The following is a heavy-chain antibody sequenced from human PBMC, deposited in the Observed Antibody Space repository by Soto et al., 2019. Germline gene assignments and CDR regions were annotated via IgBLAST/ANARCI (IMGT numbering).Heavy chain of an antibody. CDR3: GKGHSDYQGDYNYYGMDI. CDR1: GFPFNNYA. V-gene: IGHV3-23*01. CDR2: STGPGGST. D-gene: IGHD4-4*01. Sequence: EVQLLESGGGLVQPGGSLRLSRAGSGFPFNNYAINWVRQGPGKGLEWVAASTGPGGSTYNEDSVKGRFTVSRDNSKKTVYLQLDGLRAEDTAVYYCGKGHSDYQGDYNYYGMDIWGQGTTVTVSS. J-gene: IGHJ6*02.